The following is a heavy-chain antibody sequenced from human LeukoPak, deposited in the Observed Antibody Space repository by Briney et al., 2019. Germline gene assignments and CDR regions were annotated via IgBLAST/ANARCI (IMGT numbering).Heavy chain of an antibody. D-gene: IGHD6-13*01. CDR3: ARGYSSSWYGDWFDP. J-gene: IGHJ5*02. V-gene: IGHV1-2*02. Sequence: ASVKVSCKASGYTFTSYGISWVRQAPGQGLEWMGWINPNSGGTNYAQKFQGRVTMTRDTSISTAYMELSRLRSDDTAVYYCARGYSSSWYGDWFDPWGQGTLVTVSS. CDR1: GYTFTSYG. CDR2: INPNSGGT.